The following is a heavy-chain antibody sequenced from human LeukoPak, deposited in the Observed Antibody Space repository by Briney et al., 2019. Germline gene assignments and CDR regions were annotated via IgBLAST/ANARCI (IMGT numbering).Heavy chain of an antibody. V-gene: IGHV3-7*05. Sequence: GGSLRLSCEASAFTFSSYWMSCVRQAPGKGLEGVANIKQDGSEKYYVYSVKGRFTISRDNAKNSLYLQMNSLSAADTAVYYCAKGFSPYYDSSEGWFDPWGQGTLVTVSS. J-gene: IGHJ5*02. CDR2: IKQDGSEK. CDR1: AFTFSSYW. D-gene: IGHD3-22*01. CDR3: AKGFSPYYDSSEGWFDP.